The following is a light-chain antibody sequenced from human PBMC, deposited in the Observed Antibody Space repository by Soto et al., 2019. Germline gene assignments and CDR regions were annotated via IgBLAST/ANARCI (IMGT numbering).Light chain of an antibody. CDR1: SSDVGAYNY. J-gene: IGLJ1*01. CDR3: SSFTSRSTFNYV. V-gene: IGLV2-14*01. Sequence: QSALTQPASVSGSPGQSITISCTGTSSDVGAYNYVSWYQQYPGTAPKVMIYEVSSRPSGVSHHFSGSKSGNTASLTISGLQPEDEADYYCSSFTSRSTFNYVFGTGTKLTVL. CDR2: EVS.